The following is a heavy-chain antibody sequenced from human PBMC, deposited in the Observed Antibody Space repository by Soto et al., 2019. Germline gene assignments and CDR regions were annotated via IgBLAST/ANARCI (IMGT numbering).Heavy chain of an antibody. Sequence: QVQLVQSGAEVNKPGASVKVSCKVSGYTLNEVARHWVRQAPGKGLEWLGGFDPDEAETIYAQHFQGRVTMTEDTSTDTVYVELSSLRSEDTALYFCTTYHGDYNFDHWGQGTLVTVSS. CDR2: FDPDEAET. CDR3: TTYHGDYNFDH. D-gene: IGHD4-17*01. J-gene: IGHJ5*02. CDR1: GYTLNEVA. V-gene: IGHV1-24*01.